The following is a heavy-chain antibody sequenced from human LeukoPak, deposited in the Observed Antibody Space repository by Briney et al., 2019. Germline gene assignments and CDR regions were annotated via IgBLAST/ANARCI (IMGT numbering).Heavy chain of an antibody. D-gene: IGHD1-14*01. CDR3: ARYKQGWYFDL. J-gene: IGHJ2*01. CDR2: IYYSGST. V-gene: IGHV4-59*01. CDR1: GGSISSYY. Sequence: SETLSLTCTVSGGSISSYYWSWIRQPPGKGLEWIGDIYYSGSTNYNPSLKSRVTISVDTSENQFSLKLSSVTAADTAVYFCARYKQGWYFDLWGRGTLVTVSS.